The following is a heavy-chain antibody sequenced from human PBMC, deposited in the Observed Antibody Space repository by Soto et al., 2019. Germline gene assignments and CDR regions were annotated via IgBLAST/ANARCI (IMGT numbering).Heavy chain of an antibody. CDR1: GFTLSSYW. D-gene: IGHD1-26*01. Sequence: PGCALRLSCGAAGFTLSSYWMSWVRQAPGKGLEWVANMKEDGTEKNYVDSVKGRFTISRDNAKNSLYLQMNSLRAEDTAVYYCESDRGYSTFDMWGQGTMVTVSS. CDR2: MKEDGTEK. V-gene: IGHV3-7*01. J-gene: IGHJ3*02. CDR3: ESDRGYSTFDM.